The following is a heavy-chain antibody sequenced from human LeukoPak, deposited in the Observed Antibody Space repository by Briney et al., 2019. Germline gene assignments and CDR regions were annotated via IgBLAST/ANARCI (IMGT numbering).Heavy chain of an antibody. J-gene: IGHJ6*03. CDR3: ARGSSSTYHYYMDV. CDR2: ISNNGGST. D-gene: IGHD6-19*01. V-gene: IGHV3-64*01. CDR1: GFTFSSFA. Sequence: GGSLRLSCAASGFTFSSFAMHWVRQAPGKGLEYVSAISNNGGSTYYANSVKGRFTISRDNSKNTLYLQMGSLRAEDMAVYYCARGSSSTYHYYMDVWGKGTTVTVSS.